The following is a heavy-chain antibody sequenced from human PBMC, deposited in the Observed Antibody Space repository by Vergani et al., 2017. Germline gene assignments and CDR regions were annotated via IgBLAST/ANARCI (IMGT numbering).Heavy chain of an antibody. CDR2: ITPFNGNT. D-gene: IGHD3-22*01. CDR3: ATYYYDSSGFDDAFDI. J-gene: IGHJ3*02. CDR1: GYTFTYRY. V-gene: IGHV1-45*02. Sequence: QMQLVQSGAEVKKTGSSVKVSCKASGYTFTYRYLHWVRQAPGPALEWMGWITPFNGNTNYAQKFQDRGTITRDRSMSTAYMELSSLRSEDTAMYYCATYYYDSSGFDDAFDIWGQGTMVTVSS.